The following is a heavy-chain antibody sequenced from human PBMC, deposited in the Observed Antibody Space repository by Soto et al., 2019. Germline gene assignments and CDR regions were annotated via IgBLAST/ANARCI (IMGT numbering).Heavy chain of an antibody. Sequence: QVQLVQSGAEVKKPGSSVKVSCKASGGTFSSYAISWVRQAPGQGLEWMGGIIPIFGTANYVQKFQGRVTSTADESTSTAYMELRSLRSEDTAVYYCARGGKITMVQGPNHYYYGMDVWGQGTTVTVSS. CDR3: ARGGKITMVQGPNHYYYGMDV. CDR2: IIPIFGTA. V-gene: IGHV1-69*01. J-gene: IGHJ6*02. D-gene: IGHD3-10*01. CDR1: GGTFSSYA.